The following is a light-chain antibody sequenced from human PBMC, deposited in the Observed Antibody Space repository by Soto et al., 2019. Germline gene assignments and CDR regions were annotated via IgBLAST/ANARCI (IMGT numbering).Light chain of an antibody. CDR1: QTISSW. V-gene: IGKV1-5*03. Sequence: MHMTQSPSTLSVSVGDRVTTGGRARQTISSWLAWYQQNPGKAPKLLIYKASTLKSGVPSRFSGSGSATEFTLTISSLQPDDYATYYCQQHNSYRTFGQGTKVDI. CDR2: KAS. J-gene: IGKJ1*01. CDR3: QQHNSYRT.